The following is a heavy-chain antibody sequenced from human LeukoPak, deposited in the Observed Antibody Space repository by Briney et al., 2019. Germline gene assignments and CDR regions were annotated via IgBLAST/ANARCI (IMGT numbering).Heavy chain of an antibody. J-gene: IGHJ4*02. V-gene: IGHV3-43*02. CDR1: GFTFDDYA. Sequence: PGGSLRLSCAASGFTFDDYAMHWVRQAPGKGLEWFSLISGDGGSTYYADSVKGRFTISRDNSKNTLYLQMNSLRAEDTAVYYCASSKGRGYSGYDFDSWGQGTLVTVSS. CDR3: ASSKGRGYSGYDFDS. CDR2: ISGDGGST. D-gene: IGHD5-12*01.